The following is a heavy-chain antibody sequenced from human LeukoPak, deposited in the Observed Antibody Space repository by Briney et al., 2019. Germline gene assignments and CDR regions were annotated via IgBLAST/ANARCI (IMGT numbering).Heavy chain of an antibody. J-gene: IGHJ4*02. V-gene: IGHV3-23*01. D-gene: IGHD2-2*01. Sequence: GGSLRLSCAASGFTFSSYAMSWVRQAPGKGLEWVSAISGSGGITYYADSVKGRFTISRDNSKNTLYVQMSSLRADDTAVYYCTKGALISYRGAWSQSDYWGQGTLVTVSS. CDR3: TKGALISYRGAWSQSDY. CDR1: GFTFSSYA. CDR2: ISGSGGIT.